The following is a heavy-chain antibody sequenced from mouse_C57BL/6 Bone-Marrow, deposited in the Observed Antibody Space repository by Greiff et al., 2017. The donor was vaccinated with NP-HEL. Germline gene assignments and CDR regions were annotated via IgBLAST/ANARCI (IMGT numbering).Heavy chain of an antibody. Sequence: EVKLMESGPVLVKPGASVKMSCKASGYTFTDYYMNWVKQSHGKSLEWIGVINPYNGGTSYNQKFKGKATLTVDKSSSTAYMELNSLTSEDSAVYYCARGFPAWFAYWGQGTLVTVSA. CDR3: ARGFPAWFAY. CDR2: INPYNGGT. J-gene: IGHJ3*01. CDR1: GYTFTDYY. V-gene: IGHV1-19*01.